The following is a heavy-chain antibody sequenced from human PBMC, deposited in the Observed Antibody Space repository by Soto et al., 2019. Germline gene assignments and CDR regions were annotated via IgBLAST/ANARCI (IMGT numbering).Heavy chain of an antibody. J-gene: IGHJ3*02. CDR2: ISYDGSNK. CDR1: GLTFNSYA. V-gene: IGHV3-30-3*01. CDR3: ARPDSGGDALDI. D-gene: IGHD2-21*01. Sequence: QVQLVESGGGVVQPGRSLRLSCAASGLTFNSYAMHWVRQAPGKGLEWVAVISYDGSNKYYADSVKGRFTISRDNSKNTLYLQMNSLRAEDTAVYYCARPDSGGDALDIWGQGTMVTVSS.